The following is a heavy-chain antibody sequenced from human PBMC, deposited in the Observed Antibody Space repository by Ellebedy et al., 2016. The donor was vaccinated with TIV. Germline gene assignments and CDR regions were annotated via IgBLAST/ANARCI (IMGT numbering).Heavy chain of an antibody. V-gene: IGHV1-3*01. D-gene: IGHD3-10*02. Sequence: NFEGRVTITWDTSASTAYMEMSSLRSEDTAMYYCARGILSAGDYWGQGTLVTVSS. J-gene: IGHJ4*02. CDR3: ARGILSAGDY.